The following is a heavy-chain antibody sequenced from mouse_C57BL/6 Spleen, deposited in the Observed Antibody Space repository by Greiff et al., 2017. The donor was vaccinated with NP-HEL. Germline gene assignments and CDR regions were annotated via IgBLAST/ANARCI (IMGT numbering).Heavy chain of an antibody. J-gene: IGHJ3*01. V-gene: IGHV1-26*01. D-gene: IGHD1-1*01. CDR3: ARGYYGSSPCAY. Sequence: EVQLQQSGPELVKPGASVKISCKASGYTFTDYYMNWVKQSHGKSLEWIGDINPNNGGTSYNQKFKGKATLTVDKSSSTAYMELRSLTSEDSAVQYCARGYYGSSPCAYWGQGTLVTVSA. CDR2: INPNNGGT. CDR1: GYTFTDYY.